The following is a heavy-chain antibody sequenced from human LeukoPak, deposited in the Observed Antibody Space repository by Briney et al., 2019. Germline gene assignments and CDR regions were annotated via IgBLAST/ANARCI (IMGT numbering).Heavy chain of an antibody. CDR2: MNPNSGNT. CDR3: AKRIDFWSGYCFDY. Sequence: ASVKVSCKASGYTFTSYDINWVRQATGQGLEWMGWMNPNSGNTGYAQKFQGRVTMTRNTSISTAYMELSSLRSEDTAVYYCAKRIDFWSGYCFDYWGQGTLDTVSS. D-gene: IGHD3-3*01. J-gene: IGHJ4*02. V-gene: IGHV1-8*01. CDR1: GYTFTSYD.